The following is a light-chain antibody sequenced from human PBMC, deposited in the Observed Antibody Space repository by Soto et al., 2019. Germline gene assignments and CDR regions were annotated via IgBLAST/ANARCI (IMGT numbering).Light chain of an antibody. CDR1: QSVSSSY. Sequence: EIVLTQSPGTLSLSPGERATLSCRASQSVSSSYLAWYQHTPGQAPRLLIYATFSRATDIPDRFSGSGSGTDFTLTISRLEPEDFAVYYCHQYGSSPQTFGQGTKVEIK. CDR3: HQYGSSPQT. V-gene: IGKV3-20*01. J-gene: IGKJ1*01. CDR2: ATF.